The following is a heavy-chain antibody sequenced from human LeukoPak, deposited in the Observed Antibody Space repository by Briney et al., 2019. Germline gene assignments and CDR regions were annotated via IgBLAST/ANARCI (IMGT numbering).Heavy chain of an antibody. V-gene: IGHV4-39*07. D-gene: IGHD3-10*01. CDR3: ARYYYGSISTFDM. CDR1: GGSISNNNYY. CDR2: IYYSGST. J-gene: IGHJ3*02. Sequence: TSETLSLTCTVSGGSISNNNYYWGWIRQPPGKGLEWIGNIYYSGSTYYNPSLKSRVTISVDTSKNQFSLKLSSVTAADTAVYYCARYYYGSISTFDMWGQGTMVTISS.